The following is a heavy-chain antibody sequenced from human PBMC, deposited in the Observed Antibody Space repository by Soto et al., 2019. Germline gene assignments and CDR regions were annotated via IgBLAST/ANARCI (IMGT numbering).Heavy chain of an antibody. J-gene: IGHJ4*02. V-gene: IGHV3-23*01. CDR1: GFTFSSYA. CDR3: AKDPDSSSWYRPGDY. CDR2: ISGSGGST. Sequence: EVQLLESGGGLVQPGGSLRLSCAASGFTFSSYAMSWVRQAPGKGLEWVSAISGSGGSTYYADSVKGRFTISRDNSNNTLYLQMNSLRAEDTAVYYCAKDPDSSSWYRPGDYWGQGTLVTVSS. D-gene: IGHD6-13*01.